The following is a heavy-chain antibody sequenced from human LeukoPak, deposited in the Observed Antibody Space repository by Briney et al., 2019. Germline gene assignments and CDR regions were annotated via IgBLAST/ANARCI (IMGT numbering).Heavy chain of an antibody. CDR2: VYYSGST. CDR1: GGSISSSSYY. J-gene: IGHJ3*02. CDR3: ARLSCSSTSCFHTFDI. Sequence: PSETLSLTCTVSGGSISSSSYYWGWIRQPPGKGLEWIGSVYYSGSTYYNPSPKSRVTISVDTSKNQFSLKLSSVTAADTAVYYCARLSCSSTSCFHTFDIWGQGTMVTVSS. V-gene: IGHV4-39*01. D-gene: IGHD2-2*01.